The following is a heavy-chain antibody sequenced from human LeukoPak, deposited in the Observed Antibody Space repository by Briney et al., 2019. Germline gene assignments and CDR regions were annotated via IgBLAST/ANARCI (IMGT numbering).Heavy chain of an antibody. D-gene: IGHD1-14*01. V-gene: IGHV1-8*01. CDR1: GYPFTTYE. Sequence: ASVKVSCKTSGYPFTTYEINWARQAAGQGREWMGWVHPDTGYADYAQKFQGRVTMTSDTSISTAYMELSSLRSDDTAVYFCARGPRNDPWGQGTLVTVSS. J-gene: IGHJ5*02. CDR3: ARGPRNDP. CDR2: VHPDTGYA.